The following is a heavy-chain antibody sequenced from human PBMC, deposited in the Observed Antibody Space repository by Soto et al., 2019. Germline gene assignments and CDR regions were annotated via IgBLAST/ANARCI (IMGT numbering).Heavy chain of an antibody. D-gene: IGHD3-3*01. CDR1: GGSVSSGSYY. V-gene: IGHV4-61*01. J-gene: IGHJ4*02. Sequence: SETLSLTCTVSGGSVSSGSYYWSWIRQPPGKGLEWIGYIYYSGSTNYNPSLKSRVTISVDTSKNQFSLKLSSVTAADTAVYYCARASGSGYYRPPLFDYWGQGTLVTVSS. CDR2: IYYSGST. CDR3: ARASGSGYYRPPLFDY.